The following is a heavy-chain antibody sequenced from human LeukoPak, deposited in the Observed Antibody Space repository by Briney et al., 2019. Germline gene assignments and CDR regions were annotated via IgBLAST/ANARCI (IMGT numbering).Heavy chain of an antibody. Sequence: GGSLRLSCAASGFTFSTYGMHWVRQAPGKGLEWVAFIRYDGSNKYYADSVKGRFTISRDNDKNSLYLQMNSLRAEDTAVYYCARDPLLYYYDSSGYQSGPDAFDIWGQGTMVTVSS. CDR2: IRYDGSNK. CDR3: ARDPLLYYYDSSGYQSGPDAFDI. CDR1: GFTFSTYG. J-gene: IGHJ3*02. V-gene: IGHV3-30*02. D-gene: IGHD3-22*01.